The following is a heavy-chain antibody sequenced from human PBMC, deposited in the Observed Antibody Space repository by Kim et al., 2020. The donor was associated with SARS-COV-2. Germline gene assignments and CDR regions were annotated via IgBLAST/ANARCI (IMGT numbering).Heavy chain of an antibody. CDR2: SA. V-gene: IGHV3-23*01. J-gene: IGHJ4*02. D-gene: IGHD5-12*01. Sequence: SAYYHEPVKCRFHVSRDRRRNTLYLQMNSLGSDDTASYYCVKGAWLDYWGPGTLVTVSS. CDR3: VKGAWLDY.